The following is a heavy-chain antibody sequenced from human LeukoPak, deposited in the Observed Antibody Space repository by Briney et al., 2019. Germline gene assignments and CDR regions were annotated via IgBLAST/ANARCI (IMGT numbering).Heavy chain of an antibody. CDR2: IKHDATEK. V-gene: IGHV3-7*01. CDR1: GFTFSSYG. J-gene: IGHJ4*02. CDR3: VGDPGDY. Sequence: GRSLRLSCAASGFTFSSYGIHWVRQAPGKGLEWVAHIKHDATEKYYVDSVKGRFTISRDNAKNSLYLQMNTLRAEDTAVYYCVGDPGDYWGQGTLVTVSS.